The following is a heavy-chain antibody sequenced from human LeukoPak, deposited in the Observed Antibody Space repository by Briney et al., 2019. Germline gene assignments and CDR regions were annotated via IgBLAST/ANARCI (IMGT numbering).Heavy chain of an antibody. J-gene: IGHJ4*02. V-gene: IGHV3-21*01. CDR1: GFTFSTFT. D-gene: IGHD6-13*01. Sequence: PGGSLRLSCVVSGFTFSTFTMNWVRQAPGKGLEWVSCISSSSSYIYYADSVKGRFTISRDNAKNSLYLQMNSLRAEDTAVYHCARVRSAAAGPLDYWGQGTLVTVSS. CDR2: ISSSSSYI. CDR3: ARVRSAAAGPLDY.